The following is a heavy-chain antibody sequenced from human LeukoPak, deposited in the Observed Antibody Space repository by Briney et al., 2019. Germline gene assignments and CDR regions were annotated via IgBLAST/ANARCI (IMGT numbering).Heavy chain of an antibody. V-gene: IGHV4-34*01. Sequence: WETLSLTCAVSGGCFSGYYWSWIRQPPGKGLEWIGEISHSGSTNYNPSLKRRVVISLDTSETQLSLKLSSVTAADTAVYYCAGGRGYSYGFINSNSVGGFDYWGQGTLVSVSS. CDR2: ISHSGST. J-gene: IGHJ4*02. CDR3: AGGRGYSYGFINSNSVGGFDY. CDR1: GGCFSGYY. D-gene: IGHD5-18*01.